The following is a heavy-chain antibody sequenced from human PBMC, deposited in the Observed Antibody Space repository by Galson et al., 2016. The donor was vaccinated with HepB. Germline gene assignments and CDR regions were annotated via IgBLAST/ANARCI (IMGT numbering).Heavy chain of an antibody. V-gene: IGHV1-8*01. CDR2: MNPNSGNT. J-gene: IGHJ5*02. D-gene: IGHD3-9*01. Sequence: SVKVSCKASGYTFTSYDINWVRQAPGQGLEWMGWMNPNSGNTGYALRFQGRVALTRDTSTSTAFMALSGLRSDDTAVYFCARARVSYDVLTAYCLLWFDPWGQGTLITVSS. CDR1: GYTFTSYD. CDR3: ARARVSYDVLTAYCLLWFDP.